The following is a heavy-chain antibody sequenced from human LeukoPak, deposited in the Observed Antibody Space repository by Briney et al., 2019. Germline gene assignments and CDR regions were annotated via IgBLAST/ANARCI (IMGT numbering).Heavy chain of an antibody. J-gene: IGHJ5*02. CDR2: SSSSGSA. V-gene: IGHV4-61*02. Sequence: PSQTLSLTCTVSGDSMSRSPHYWSWIRQPAGKRLEWIGRSSSSGSANYNPSLKSRVTILVDTSKNLFSLELKSVTAADTGIYYCARDSSPFFGSGSHYPNWFDPWGQGTLVTVSS. CDR1: GDSMSRSPHY. CDR3: ARDSSPFFGSGSHYPNWFDP. D-gene: IGHD3-10*01.